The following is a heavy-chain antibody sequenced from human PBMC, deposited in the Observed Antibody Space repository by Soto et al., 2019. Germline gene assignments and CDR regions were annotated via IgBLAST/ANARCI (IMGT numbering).Heavy chain of an antibody. V-gene: IGHV4-59*01. J-gene: IGHJ6*03. Sequence: PSETLSLTCTVSGVSISSYYWSWIRQPPGKGLEWIGYIYYSGSTNYNPSLKSRVTISVDTSKNQFSLKLSSVTAADTAVYYCARLAAAGTSLYYYYYMDVWGKGTTVTVSS. D-gene: IGHD6-13*01. CDR1: GVSISSYY. CDR3: ARLAAAGTSLYYYYYMDV. CDR2: IYYSGST.